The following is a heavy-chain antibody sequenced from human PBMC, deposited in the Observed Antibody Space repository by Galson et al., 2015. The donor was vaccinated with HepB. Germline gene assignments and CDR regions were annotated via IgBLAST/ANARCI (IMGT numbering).Heavy chain of an antibody. Sequence: SLRLSCAASGFTFSSYGMHWVRQAPGKGLEWVAVISYDGSNKYYADSVKGRFTISRDNSKNTLYLQMNSLRAEDTAVYYCAKDPPGSGYDSGYCYYGMDVWGQGTTVTVSS. V-gene: IGHV3-30*18. CDR2: ISYDGSNK. D-gene: IGHD5-12*01. CDR3: AKDPPGSGYDSGYCYYGMDV. CDR1: GFTFSSYG. J-gene: IGHJ6*02.